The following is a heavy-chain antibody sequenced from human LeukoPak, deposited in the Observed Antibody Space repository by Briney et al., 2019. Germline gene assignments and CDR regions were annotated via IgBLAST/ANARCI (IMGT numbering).Heavy chain of an antibody. J-gene: IGHJ5*02. CDR3: AHSNPEADFGVVIIGRWFDP. D-gene: IGHD3-3*01. Sequence: SGPTLVNPTQTLTLTCTFSGFSLSTSGVGVGWIRQPPGKALEWLALIYWNDDKRYSPSLKSRLTITKDTSKNQVVLTMTNMDPVDTATYYCAHSNPEADFGVVIIGRWFDPWGQGTLVTVSS. CDR2: IYWNDDK. V-gene: IGHV2-5*01. CDR1: GFSLSTSGVG.